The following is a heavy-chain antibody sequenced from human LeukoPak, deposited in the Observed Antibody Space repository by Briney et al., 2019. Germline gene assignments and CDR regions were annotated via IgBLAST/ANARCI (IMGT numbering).Heavy chain of an antibody. V-gene: IGHV4-59*01. J-gene: IGHJ4*02. D-gene: IGHD6-19*01. CDR2: ISDSGST. CDR3: ARTRYSSGWFFDY. Sequence: PSETLSLTCSVSGGSISSYYWSWIRQPPGKGLEWTGYISDSGSTNYSPSLKSRLTISFDKSKNQFSLRLTSVTAADTAVYYCARTRYSSGWFFDYLGQGTLVTVSS. CDR1: GGSISSYY.